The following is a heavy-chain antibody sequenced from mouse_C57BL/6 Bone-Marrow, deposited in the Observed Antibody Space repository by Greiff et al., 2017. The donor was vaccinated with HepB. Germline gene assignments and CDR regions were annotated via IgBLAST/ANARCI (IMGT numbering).Heavy chain of an antibody. V-gene: IGHV1-63*01. J-gene: IGHJ2*01. CDR3: ARWGSTYYFDY. Sequence: VKLQESGAELVRPGTSVKMSCKASGYTFTNYWIGWAKQRPGHGLEWIGDIYPGGGYTNYNEKFKGKATLTADKSYSTAYMQFSSLTSEDSAIYYCARWGSTYYFDYWGQGTTLTVAS. CDR1: GYTFTNYW. CDR2: IYPGGGYT. D-gene: IGHD5-1*01.